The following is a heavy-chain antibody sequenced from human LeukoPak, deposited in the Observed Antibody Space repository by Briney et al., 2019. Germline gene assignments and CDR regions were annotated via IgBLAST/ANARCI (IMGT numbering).Heavy chain of an antibody. V-gene: IGHV3-23*01. D-gene: IGHD3-10*01. Sequence: GGSLRLSCAASGFTFSSYAMSWVRQAPGKGLEWVSAISGSGGSTYYADSVKGRFTISRDNSKNILYLQMNSLKAEDTAVYFCAKGPSGSYQGYFDSWGQGTLVTVSS. CDR3: AKGPSGSYQGYFDS. CDR1: GFTFSSYA. CDR2: ISGSGGST. J-gene: IGHJ4*02.